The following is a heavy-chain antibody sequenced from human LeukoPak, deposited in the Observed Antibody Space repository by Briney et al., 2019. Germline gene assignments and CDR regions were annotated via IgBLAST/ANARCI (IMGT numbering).Heavy chain of an antibody. CDR2: ISSSSSYI. CDR3: ARDRVAAAGTVGYYYYYGMDV. CDR1: GFTFSTYA. V-gene: IGHV3-21*01. Sequence: GGSLRLSCAASGFTFSTYAMSWVRQAPGKGLEWVSSISSSSSYIYYADSVKGRFTISRDNAKNSLYLQMNSLRAEDTAVYYCARDRVAAAGTVGYYYYYGMDVWGKGTTVTVSS. D-gene: IGHD6-13*01. J-gene: IGHJ6*04.